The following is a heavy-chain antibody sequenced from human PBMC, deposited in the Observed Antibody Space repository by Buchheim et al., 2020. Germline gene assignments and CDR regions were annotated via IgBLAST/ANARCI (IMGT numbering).Heavy chain of an antibody. CDR2: IWYDGSNK. Sequence: QVQLVESGGGVVQPGRSLRLSCAASGFTFSSYGMHWVRQAPGKGLEWVAVIWYDGSNKYYADSVKGRFTISRDNSKNTLYLQMNSLRAEDTAVYYCARDTYGSGSYYDYYYSYGMDVWGQGTT. CDR1: GFTFSSYG. V-gene: IGHV3-33*01. D-gene: IGHD3-10*01. CDR3: ARDTYGSGSYYDYYYSYGMDV. J-gene: IGHJ6*02.